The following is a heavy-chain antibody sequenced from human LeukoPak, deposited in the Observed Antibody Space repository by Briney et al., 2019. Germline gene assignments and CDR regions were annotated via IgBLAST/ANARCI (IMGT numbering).Heavy chain of an antibody. CDR3: ARDLGHFDY. D-gene: IGHD7-27*01. CDR2: IYHSGNT. Sequence: PSETLSLTCTVSGGLIRTYYWSWMRQPPGKGLEWMGYIYHSGNTDYNPSLKSRVTISVNSSKNQFSLKLSSVTAADTAVYYCARDLGHFDYWGQGTLVTVSS. CDR1: GGLIRTYY. V-gene: IGHV4-59*01. J-gene: IGHJ4*02.